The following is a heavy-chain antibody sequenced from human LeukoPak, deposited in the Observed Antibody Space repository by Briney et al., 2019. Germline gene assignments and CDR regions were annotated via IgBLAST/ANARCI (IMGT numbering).Heavy chain of an antibody. J-gene: IGHJ6*03. D-gene: IGHD1-26*01. CDR1: GYTFTGYY. CDR2: INPNSGGT. V-gene: IGHV1-2*02. CDR3: ARARSAGELLRRYYYYMDV. Sequence: GASVKVSCKASGYTFTGYYMHWVRQAPGQGLEWMGWINPNSGGTNYAQKFQGRVTMTRDTSISTAYMELSRLRSDDTAVYYCARARSAGELLRRYYYYMDVWGKGTTVTISS.